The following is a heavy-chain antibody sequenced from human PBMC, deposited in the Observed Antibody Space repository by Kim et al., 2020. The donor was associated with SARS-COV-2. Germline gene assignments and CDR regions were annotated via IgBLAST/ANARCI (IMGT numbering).Heavy chain of an antibody. CDR1: GFTVSSNY. V-gene: IGHV3-53*01. J-gene: IGHJ4*02. CDR3: ARSDYGDYPFLGY. CDR2: IYSGGST. Sequence: GGSLRLSCAASGFTVSSNYMSWVRQAPGKGLEWVSVIYSGGSTYYADSVKGRFTISRDNSKNTLYLQMNSLRAEDTAVYYCARSDYGDYPFLGYWGQGTLVTVSS. D-gene: IGHD4-17*01.